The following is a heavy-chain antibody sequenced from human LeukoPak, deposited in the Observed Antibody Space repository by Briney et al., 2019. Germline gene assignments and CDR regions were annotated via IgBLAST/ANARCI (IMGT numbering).Heavy chain of an antibody. CDR2: IIPILGIA. J-gene: IGHJ3*02. CDR3: ARVGPGSYGAFDI. D-gene: IGHD1-26*01. V-gene: IGHV1-69*04. CDR1: GYTFSNYG. Sequence: KVSCKASGYTFSNYGIIWVRQAPGQGLEWMGRIIPILGIANYAQKFQGRVTITADKSTSTAYMGLSSLRSEDTAVYYCARVGPGSYGAFDIWGQGTMVTVSS.